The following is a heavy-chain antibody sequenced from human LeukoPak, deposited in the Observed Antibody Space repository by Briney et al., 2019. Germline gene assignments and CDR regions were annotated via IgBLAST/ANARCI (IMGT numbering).Heavy chain of an antibody. J-gene: IGHJ4*02. V-gene: IGHV3-48*02. CDR3: ARAEAYWSGYYISPLHFDY. Sequence: PGGSLRLSCAASGFTFSSYAMSWVRQAPGKGLEWVSYISSSSSTIYYADSVKGRFTISRDNAKNSLYLQMNSLRDEDTAVYYCARAEAYWSGYYISPLHFDYWGQGTLVTVSS. D-gene: IGHD3-3*01. CDR1: GFTFSSYA. CDR2: ISSSSSTI.